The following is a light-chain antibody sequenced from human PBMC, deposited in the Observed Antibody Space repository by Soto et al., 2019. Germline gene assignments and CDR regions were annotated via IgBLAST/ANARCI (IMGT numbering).Light chain of an antibody. V-gene: IGKV3-20*01. CDR1: QSVTAGY. CDR2: GES. J-gene: IGKJ1*01. CDR3: QQYVTTPWT. Sequence: EIVLTQSPGTLSFSPGERATLSCRASQSVTAGYLVWYQQKAGQAPRLLIYGESSRATGIPDRFSGSGSGTDFTLTISRLEPEDSAMYYCQQYVTTPWTFGQGTKVEIK.